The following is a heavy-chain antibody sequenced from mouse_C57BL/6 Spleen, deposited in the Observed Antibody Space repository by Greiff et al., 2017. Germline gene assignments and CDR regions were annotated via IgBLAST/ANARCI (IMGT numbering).Heavy chain of an antibody. V-gene: IGHV5-9-1*02. Sequence: EVMLVESGEGLVKPGGSLKLSCAASGFTFSSYAMSWVRQTPEKRLEWVAYISSGGDYIYYADTVKGRFTISRDNARNTLYLQMSSLKSEDTAMYYCTRDYYGNYWYFDVWGTGTTVTVSS. CDR3: TRDYYGNYWYFDV. D-gene: IGHD2-1*01. CDR2: ISSGGDYI. J-gene: IGHJ1*03. CDR1: GFTFSSYA.